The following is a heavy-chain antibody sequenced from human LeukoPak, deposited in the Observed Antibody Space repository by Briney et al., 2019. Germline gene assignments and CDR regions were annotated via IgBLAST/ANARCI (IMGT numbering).Heavy chain of an antibody. D-gene: IGHD3-10*01. CDR1: GFTFSSYW. J-gene: IGHJ4*02. V-gene: IGHV3-7*01. CDR2: IKQDGSEK. CDR3: AREGVGDFSDY. Sequence: GGSLRLSCAASGFTFSSYWMSWVRQAPGKGLEWVASIKQDGSEKYYVDSVKGRFTISRDNAKNSLYLQMNSLRAEDTAVYYCAREGVGDFSDYWGQGTLVTVSS.